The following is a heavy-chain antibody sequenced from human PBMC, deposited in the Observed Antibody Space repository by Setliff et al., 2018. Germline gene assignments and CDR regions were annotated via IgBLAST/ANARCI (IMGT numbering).Heavy chain of an antibody. V-gene: IGHV4-4*08. CDR2: IYTRGST. CDR3: ARGGGRIRQLGATGVLTFDI. CDR1: GGSISSYY. D-gene: IGHD1-1*01. J-gene: IGHJ3*02. Sequence: SETLSLTCSVSGGSISSYYWSWIRQPPGKGLEWIGYIYTRGSTNYNPSLQSRVTISVDTAKKQFSLKLNSVTAADTAIYYCARGGGRIRQLGATGVLTFDIWGQGTMVTVSS.